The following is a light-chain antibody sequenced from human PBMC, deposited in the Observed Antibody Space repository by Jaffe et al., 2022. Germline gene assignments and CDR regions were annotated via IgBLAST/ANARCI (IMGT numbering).Light chain of an antibody. Sequence: DIQMTQSPSTLSASVGDRVTITCRASQSISTWLAWYQQKPGKAPKLLIYKASNLQSGVPSTFSGSGSGTEFTLTISSLQPDDFATYYCQQYNNYSGTFGQGTKVEIK. CDR2: KAS. CDR3: QQYNNYSGT. CDR1: QSISTW. J-gene: IGKJ1*01. V-gene: IGKV1-5*03.